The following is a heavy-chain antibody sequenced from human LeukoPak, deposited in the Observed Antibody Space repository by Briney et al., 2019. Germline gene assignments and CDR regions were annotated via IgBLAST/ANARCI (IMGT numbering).Heavy chain of an antibody. CDR1: GGSISSYY. Sequence: SEPLSFTCTGSGGSISSYYWSWHRQRPGKGLEWIGYLYYSGSTKYNPSLKSRVTISVDTSKNQFYLKLTSVTAADTAVYYCARCGDDYNGFDYWGQGTLVTVSS. CDR3: ARCGDDYNGFDY. CDR2: LYYSGST. D-gene: IGHD5-24*01. J-gene: IGHJ4*02. V-gene: IGHV4-59*08.